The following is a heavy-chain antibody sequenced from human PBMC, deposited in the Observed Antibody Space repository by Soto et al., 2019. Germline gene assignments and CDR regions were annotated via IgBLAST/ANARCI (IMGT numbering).Heavy chain of an antibody. D-gene: IGHD4-4*01. CDR1: GFTFSSYS. V-gene: IGHV3-21*01. CDR2: ISSSSSYI. CDR3: ARTYSNYGPYYYYYMDV. Sequence: GGSLRLSCAASGFTFSSYSMNWVRQAPGKGLEWVSSISSSSSYIYYADSVKGRFTISRDNAKNSLYLQMNSLRAEDTAVYYCARTYSNYGPYYYYYMDVWGKGTTVTVSS. J-gene: IGHJ6*03.